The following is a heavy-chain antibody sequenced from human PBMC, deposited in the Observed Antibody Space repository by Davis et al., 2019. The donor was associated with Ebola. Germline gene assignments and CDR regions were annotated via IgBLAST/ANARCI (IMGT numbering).Heavy chain of an antibody. CDR2: IYYSGST. V-gene: IGHV4-59*01. CDR3: ARARCSGGSCYFRFDY. J-gene: IGHJ4*02. Sequence: MPSETLSLTCTVSGGSISSYYWSWIRQPPGKGLEWIGYIYYSGSTNYNPSLKSRATISVDTSKNQFSLKLSSVTAADTAVYYCARARCSGGSCYFRFDYWGQGTLVTVSS. CDR1: GGSISSYY. D-gene: IGHD2-15*01.